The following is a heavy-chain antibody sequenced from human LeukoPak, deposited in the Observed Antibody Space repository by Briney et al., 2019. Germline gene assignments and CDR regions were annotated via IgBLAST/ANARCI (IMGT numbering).Heavy chain of an antibody. CDR2: IYYSAST. V-gene: IGHV4-61*01. D-gene: IGHD5-18*01. CDR1: GGSASSGSYY. J-gene: IGHJ4*02. CDR3: ARGSRGYSYG. Sequence: PSETLSLTCTVSGGSASSGSYYWSWIRQPPGKGLEWIGYIYYSASTNYNPSLKSRVTISVDTSNNQFSLKLSSVTAADTAVYYCARGSRGYSYGWGQGTLVTVSS.